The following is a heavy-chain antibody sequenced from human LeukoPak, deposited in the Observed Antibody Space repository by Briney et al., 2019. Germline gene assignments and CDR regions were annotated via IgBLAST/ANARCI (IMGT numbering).Heavy chain of an antibody. CDR1: GGSITSDTYY. D-gene: IGHD6-13*01. V-gene: IGHV4-61*01. Sequence: PSETLSLTCSVSGGSITSDTYYWGWIRQPPGKGLEWIGYIDYAGRTTYNPSLKSRVTISVDTSKNQFSLRLSSVTAADTAVYYCARDRPGGSSLDYWGQGTLVTVSS. CDR3: ARDRPGGSSLDY. J-gene: IGHJ4*02. CDR2: IDYAGRT.